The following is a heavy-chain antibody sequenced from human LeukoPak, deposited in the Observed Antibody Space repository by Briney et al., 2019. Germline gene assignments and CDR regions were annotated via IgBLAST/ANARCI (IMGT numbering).Heavy chain of an antibody. CDR1: GGSISSSSYY. V-gene: IGHV4-39*01. CDR2: IYYSGST. J-gene: IGHJ4*02. Sequence: KPSETLSLTCTVSGGSISSSSYYWGWIRQPPGKGLEWIGSIYYSGSTYYNPSLKSRVTISVDTSKNQFSLKLSSVTAADTAVYYCARLGLYGDSTPFDYWGQGTLVSVSS. CDR3: ARLGLYGDSTPFDY. D-gene: IGHD4-17*01.